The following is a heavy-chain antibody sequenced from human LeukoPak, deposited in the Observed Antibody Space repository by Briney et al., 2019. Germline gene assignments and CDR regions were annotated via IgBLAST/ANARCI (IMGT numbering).Heavy chain of an antibody. CDR1: GYTLTELS. J-gene: IGHJ3*02. V-gene: IGHV1-24*01. CDR3: ATDSDSSGYYPTIDAFDI. CDR2: FDPEDGET. Sequence: ASVKVSCKVSGYTLTELSMHWVRQAPGKGLEWMGGFDPEDGETIYAQKFQGRVTMTEDTSTDTAYMELSGLRSEDTAVYYCATDSDSSGYYPTIDAFDIWGQGTMVTVSS. D-gene: IGHD3-22*01.